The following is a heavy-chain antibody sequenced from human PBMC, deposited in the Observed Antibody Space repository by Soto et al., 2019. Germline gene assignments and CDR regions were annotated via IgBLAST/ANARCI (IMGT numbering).Heavy chain of an antibody. Sequence: QVQLVESGGGVVQPGRSLRLSCAASGFTFSSYGMHWVRQAPGKGLEWVAVIWYDGSNKYYADSVKGRFTISRDNSKNTLYLQMNSLRAEDTAVYYCAREGGGWFGEIDYWGQGTLFTVSS. CDR2: IWYDGSNK. J-gene: IGHJ4*02. V-gene: IGHV3-33*01. CDR3: AREGGGWFGEIDY. CDR1: GFTFSSYG. D-gene: IGHD3-10*01.